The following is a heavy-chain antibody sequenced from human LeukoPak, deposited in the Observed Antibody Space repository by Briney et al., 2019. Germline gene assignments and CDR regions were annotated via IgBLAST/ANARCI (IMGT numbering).Heavy chain of an antibody. J-gene: IGHJ4*02. Sequence: GGSLRLSCAASGFTFSSYSMNWVRQAPGKGLEWVSSISSSSSYIYYADSVKGRFTISRDNAKNSLYLQMNSLRAEDTAVYYCARDLTPRIVVVGIDYWGQGTLVTVSS. CDR3: ARDLTPRIVVVGIDY. V-gene: IGHV3-21*01. CDR2: ISSSSSYI. CDR1: GFTFSSYS. D-gene: IGHD3-22*01.